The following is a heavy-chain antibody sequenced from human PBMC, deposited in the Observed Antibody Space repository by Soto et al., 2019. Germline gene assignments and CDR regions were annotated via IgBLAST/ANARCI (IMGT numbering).Heavy chain of an antibody. J-gene: IGHJ4*02. V-gene: IGHV1-18*01. D-gene: IGHD3-9*01. CDR3: ARSGDILTGYSY. CDR2: NXAYNGXT. CDR1: GSTFTRYG. Sequence: XSVKVSCKASGSTFTRYGISWVRQAPGQRPEWMGWNXAYNGXTDYAQKLQGXXTMSTDTXXSTGYMELRSLRSEDTAVYYCARSGDILTGYSYWGQGTLVTVSS.